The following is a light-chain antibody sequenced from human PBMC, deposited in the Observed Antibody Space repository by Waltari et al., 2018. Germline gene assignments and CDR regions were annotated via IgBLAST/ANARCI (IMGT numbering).Light chain of an antibody. J-gene: IGKJ1*01. CDR3: QQSYSTLTWT. CDR2: AAS. Sequence: MTQSPATLSVSPGESATLSCRASQSVSSNLAWYQQKPGKAPKLLIYAASSLQSGVPSRFSGSGSGTDFTLTISSLQPEDFATYYCQQSYSTLTWTFGQGTKVEIK. V-gene: IGKV1-39*01. CDR1: QSVSSN.